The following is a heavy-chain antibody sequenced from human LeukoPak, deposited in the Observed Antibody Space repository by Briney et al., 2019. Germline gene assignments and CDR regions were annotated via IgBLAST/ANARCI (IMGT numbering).Heavy chain of an antibody. J-gene: IGHJ6*02. Sequence: PSETLSLTCTVSGGSISSYYWSWIRQPPGKGLEWIGYIYYSGSTNYNPSLKSRVTISVDTSKNQFSLKLSSVTAADTAVYYCARDHGPYYYDSSAGMDVWGQGTTVTVSS. CDR2: IYYSGST. CDR1: GGSISSYY. D-gene: IGHD3-22*01. CDR3: ARDHGPYYYDSSAGMDV. V-gene: IGHV4-59*01.